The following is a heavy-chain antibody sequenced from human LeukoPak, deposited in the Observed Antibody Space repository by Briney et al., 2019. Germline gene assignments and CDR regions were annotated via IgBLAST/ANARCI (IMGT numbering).Heavy chain of an antibody. CDR2: ISWNSGSI. D-gene: IGHD3-10*01. Sequence: GRSLRLSCAASGFTFDDYAMHWVRQAPGKGLEWVSGISWNSGSIGYADSVKGRFTISRDNAKNSLYLQMNSLRAEDTALYYCAKDTSLLWFGELGHWGQGTLVTVSP. CDR3: AKDTSLLWFGELGH. CDR1: GFTFDDYA. V-gene: IGHV3-9*01. J-gene: IGHJ4*02.